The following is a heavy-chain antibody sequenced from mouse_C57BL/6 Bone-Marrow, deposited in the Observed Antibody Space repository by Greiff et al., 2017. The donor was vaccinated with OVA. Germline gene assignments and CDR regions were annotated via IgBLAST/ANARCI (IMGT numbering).Heavy chain of an antibody. CDR2: INYDGSST. CDR3: ARDGIRGDYYGFDY. Sequence: EVKLVESEGGLVQPGSSMKLSCTASGFTFSDYYMAWVRQVPEKGLEWVANINYDGSSTYYLDSLKSRFIISRDNAKNILYLQMSSLKSEDTATYYCARDGIRGDYYGFDYWGQGTTLTVSS. J-gene: IGHJ2*01. D-gene: IGHD1-1*01. V-gene: IGHV5-16*01. CDR1: GFTFSDYY.